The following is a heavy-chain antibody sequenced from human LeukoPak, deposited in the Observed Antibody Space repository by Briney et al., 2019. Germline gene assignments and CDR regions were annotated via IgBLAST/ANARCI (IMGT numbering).Heavy chain of an antibody. CDR2: IIPLFDRT. CDR3: ARQQNMVRGMKIGY. J-gene: IGHJ4*02. CDR1: GGSFTSYA. Sequence: SVKVSCKASGGSFTSYAISWIRQAPGPGLERVGGIIPLFDRTTYAPGFQGRVTITADKATSTAYMELSGLTSEDTAVYYCARQQNMVRGMKIGYWGQGTLVTVSS. D-gene: IGHD3-10*01. V-gene: IGHV1-69*06.